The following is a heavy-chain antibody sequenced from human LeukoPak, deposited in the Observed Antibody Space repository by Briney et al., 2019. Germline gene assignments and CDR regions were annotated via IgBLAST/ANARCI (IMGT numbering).Heavy chain of an antibody. V-gene: IGHV1-69*05. CDR1: GGTFSSYA. CDR3: AFKEVVAASDY. J-gene: IGHJ4*02. Sequence: SVKVSCKASGGTFSSYAISWVRQAPGQGLEWMGRIIPIFGTANYAQKFQGRVTIPTDESTSTAYMELSSLRSEDTAVYYCAFKEVVAASDYWGQGTLVTVSS. CDR2: IIPIFGTA. D-gene: IGHD2-15*01.